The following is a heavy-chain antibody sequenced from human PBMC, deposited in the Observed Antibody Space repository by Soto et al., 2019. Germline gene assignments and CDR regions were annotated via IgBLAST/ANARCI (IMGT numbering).Heavy chain of an antibody. Sequence: SETLSLTCTVSGGSISSYYWRWIRQPPGKGLEWIGYIYYSGSTNYNPSLKSRLTISVDTSKNQFSLKLSSVTAADTAVYYCARQEARITIFGVAPYNWFDPWGQGTLVTVSS. CDR1: GGSISSYY. V-gene: IGHV4-59*08. CDR3: ARQEARITIFGVAPYNWFDP. J-gene: IGHJ5*02. D-gene: IGHD3-3*01. CDR2: IYYSGST.